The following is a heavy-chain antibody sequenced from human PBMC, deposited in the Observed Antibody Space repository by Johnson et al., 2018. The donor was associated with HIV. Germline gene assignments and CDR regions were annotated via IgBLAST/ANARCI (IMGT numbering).Heavy chain of an antibody. CDR2: VNWNGGST. D-gene: IGHD2-8*01. V-gene: IGHV3-20*04. CDR3: TTGSCIDGVCYAFDV. J-gene: IGHJ3*01. Sequence: VQLVESGGGMVRPGGSLRLSCAASGFIFNDYVMNWVRQAPGKGLEWVSGVNWNGGSTGYADSVKGRFTISRDNAKNSLYLQMNSLKAEDTAVYYCTTGSCIDGVCYAFDVWGQGTMVTVSS. CDR1: GFIFNDYV.